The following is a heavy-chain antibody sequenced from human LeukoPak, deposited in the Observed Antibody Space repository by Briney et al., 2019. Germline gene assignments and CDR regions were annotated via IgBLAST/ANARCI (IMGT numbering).Heavy chain of an antibody. CDR1: GLTFSIYW. J-gene: IGHJ4*02. CDR3: ASRHSSGWPSFDY. Sequence: PGGSLRLSCAASGLTFSIYWMSWVRQAPGKGLEWVANINQDGSEKYYVDSVKGRFTTSRDNAKNSLYLQMNSLRAEDTAVYYCASRHSSGWPSFDYWGQGTLVTVSS. CDR2: INQDGSEK. V-gene: IGHV3-7*03. D-gene: IGHD6-19*01.